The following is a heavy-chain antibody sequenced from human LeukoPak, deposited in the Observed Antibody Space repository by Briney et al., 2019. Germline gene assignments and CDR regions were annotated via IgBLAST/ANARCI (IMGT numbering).Heavy chain of an antibody. CDR1: GGSISSSSYY. CDR3: ARPDSSGWFDY. Sequence: PSETLSFTCTVSGGSISSSSYYWGWIRQPPGKGLEWIGSIYYSGSTYYNPSLKSRVTISVDTSKNQFSLKLSSVTAADTAVYYCARPDSSGWFDYWGQGTLVTVSS. J-gene: IGHJ4*02. V-gene: IGHV4-39*01. CDR2: IYYSGST. D-gene: IGHD6-19*01.